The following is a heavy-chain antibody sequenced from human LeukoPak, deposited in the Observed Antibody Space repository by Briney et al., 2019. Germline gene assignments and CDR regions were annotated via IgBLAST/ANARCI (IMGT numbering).Heavy chain of an antibody. Sequence: RTGGSLRLSCAASGFSFSVYWMSWVRQTPGKGLQWVANIKQDGSDKNYVDSVRGRFTISRDNAKNSLFLQMNGLRAEDTAIYYCARDEGVPTNWRFDYWGQGTLVTVSS. CDR2: IKQDGSDK. CDR3: ARDEGVPTNWRFDY. V-gene: IGHV3-7*01. CDR1: GFSFSVYW. D-gene: IGHD3-10*01. J-gene: IGHJ4*02.